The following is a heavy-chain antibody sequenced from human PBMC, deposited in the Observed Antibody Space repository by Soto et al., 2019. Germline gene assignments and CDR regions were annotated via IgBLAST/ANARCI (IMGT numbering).Heavy chain of an antibody. J-gene: IGHJ4*02. CDR2: IYYSGST. CDR1: GGSISSGDYY. CDR3: ARGITPGADWGGDYFDY. V-gene: IGHV4-30-4*01. D-gene: IGHD3-16*01. Sequence: QVQLQESGPGLVKPSRTLSLTCTVSGGSISSGDYYWSWIRQPPGKGLEWIGYIYYSGSTYYNPSLKSRVTISVDTSKNQFSLKLSSVTAADTAVYYCARGITPGADWGGDYFDYWGQGTLVTVSS.